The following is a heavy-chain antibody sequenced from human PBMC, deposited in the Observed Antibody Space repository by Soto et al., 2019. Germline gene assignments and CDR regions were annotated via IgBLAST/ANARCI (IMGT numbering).Heavy chain of an antibody. D-gene: IGHD3-16*02. Sequence: QITLKESGPTLVKPTQTLTLTCTFSGFSLSSTRMAVGWIRQPPGKALEWLALIYWDDDKLYSPFLKSRLTITKDTSKNHVVLTMSNMDPVDTDRYYCAHIVVDGLGYYFDYWGQGTLDTVSS. V-gene: IGHV2-5*02. J-gene: IGHJ4*02. CDR2: IYWDDDK. CDR1: GFSLSSTRMA. CDR3: AHIVVDGLGYYFDY.